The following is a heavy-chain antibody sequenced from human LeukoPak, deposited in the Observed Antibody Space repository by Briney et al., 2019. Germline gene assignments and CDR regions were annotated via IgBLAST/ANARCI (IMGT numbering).Heavy chain of an antibody. CDR3: ARVRFGPGGELFDY. V-gene: IGHV4-4*07. Sequence: SETLSLTCTVSGGSISPYYWSWIRQPAGRGLEWIGRVYTSGTTNYNPSPKSRVTMSVDASKNQFSLKLTSVTAADTAVYFCARVRFGPGGELFDYWGQGTLVTVSS. D-gene: IGHD3-3*01. CDR2: VYTSGTT. J-gene: IGHJ4*02. CDR1: GGSISPYY.